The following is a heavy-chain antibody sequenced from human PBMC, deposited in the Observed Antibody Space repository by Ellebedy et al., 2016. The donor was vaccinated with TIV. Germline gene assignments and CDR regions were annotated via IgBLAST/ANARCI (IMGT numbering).Heavy chain of an antibody. V-gene: IGHV3-33*01. CDR3: AGSITMIRAPRGDYYYGRDV. CDR1: GFTFSSYG. D-gene: IGHD3-10*01. J-gene: IGHJ6*02. CDR2: IWYDGSNR. Sequence: PGGSLRPSCAAPGFTFSSYGMHWVRQAPGKGLEWVAVIWYDGSNRHYAYSVKGRFTISRNNSKNTLYLQMNSRRSEDTAVYYCAGSITMIRAPRGDYYYGRDVWGQGTTVTVSS.